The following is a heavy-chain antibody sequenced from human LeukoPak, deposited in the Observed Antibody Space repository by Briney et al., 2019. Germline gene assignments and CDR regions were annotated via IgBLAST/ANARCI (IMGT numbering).Heavy chain of an antibody. Sequence: GGSLRLSCAASGFTFSTYSMSWVRQAPGKGLEWVSSISGLSNYIYYADSVKGRFTVSRDNAKNSLYLQMNSLRAEDTAMYYCARDGDGNFDYWGQGTLVTVSS. D-gene: IGHD4-17*01. CDR2: ISGLSNYI. CDR1: GFTFSTYS. CDR3: ARDGDGNFDY. J-gene: IGHJ4*02. V-gene: IGHV3-21*01.